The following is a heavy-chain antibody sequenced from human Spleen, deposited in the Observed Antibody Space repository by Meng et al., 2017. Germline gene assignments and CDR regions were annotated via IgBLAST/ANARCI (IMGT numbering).Heavy chain of an antibody. J-gene: IGHJ4*02. V-gene: IGHV2-5*01. D-gene: IGHD3-3*01. CDR3: VHRRGDWSLDY. CDR2: IYWNDDK. Sequence: QITLKESGPTLVKPTQTLTLTCTFSGFSLSTRGVGVGWIRQPPGKALDWLALIYWNDDKRYRPSLERRLTITKDTSKNQVLLKMANMDPVDTATYYCVHRRGDWSLDYWGQGTLVTVSS. CDR1: GFSLSTRGVG.